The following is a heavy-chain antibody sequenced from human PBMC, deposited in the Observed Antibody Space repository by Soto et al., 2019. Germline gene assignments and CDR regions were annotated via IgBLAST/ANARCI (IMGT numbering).Heavy chain of an antibody. J-gene: IGHJ5*02. CDR2: ISSSGSTI. V-gene: IGHV3-48*03. CDR1: GFTFSSYE. CDR3: ARGYSSGWIAWFDP. Sequence: GGSLRLSCAASGFTFSSYEMNWALQAPGKGLEWVSYISSSGSTIYYADSVKGRFTISRDNAKNSLYLQMNSLRAEDTAVYYCARGYSSGWIAWFDPWGQGTLVTVSS. D-gene: IGHD6-19*01.